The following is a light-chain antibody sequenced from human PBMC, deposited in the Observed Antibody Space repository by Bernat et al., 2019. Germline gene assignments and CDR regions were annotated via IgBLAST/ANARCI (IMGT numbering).Light chain of an antibody. CDR2: DTS. V-gene: IGKV3-11*01. Sequence: EIVLTQSPVTLSLSPGERATLSCRASQTVSRAFAWYQQKPGQAPRLLIYDTSVRATGIPARFSGSGSGTDFTLTISSLEAEDFAFYYCQQRTDWPRLSFGGGTKVEI. CDR1: QTVSRA. J-gene: IGKJ4*01. CDR3: QQRTDWPRLS.